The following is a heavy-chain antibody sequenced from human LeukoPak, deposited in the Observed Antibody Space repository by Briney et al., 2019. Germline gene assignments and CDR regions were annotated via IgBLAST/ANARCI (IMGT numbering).Heavy chain of an antibody. V-gene: IGHV4-39*07. CDR1: GGSISSSSYY. CDR2: IYYSGST. D-gene: IGHD2-8*01. J-gene: IGHJ5*02. Sequence: SETLSLTCTVSGGSISSSSYYWGWIRKPPGKGLEWIGSIYYSGSTYYNPSLKSRVTISVDTSKNQFSLQLSSVTAADTAVYYCARENYCTNGVCWAFDPWGQGTLVTVSS. CDR3: ARENYCTNGVCWAFDP.